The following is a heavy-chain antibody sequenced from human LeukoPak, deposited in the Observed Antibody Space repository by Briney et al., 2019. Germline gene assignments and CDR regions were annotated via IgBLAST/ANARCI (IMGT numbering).Heavy chain of an antibody. CDR1: GYTFTSYD. J-gene: IGHJ6*03. V-gene: IGHV1-8*01. CDR3: ARAPNYDILTGYYIHYYYMDV. Sequence: GTSVKVSCKASGYTFTSYDINWVRQATGQGLEWMGWMNPNSGNTGYAQKFQGRVTMTRSTSISTAYMELSSLRSEDTAVYYCARAPNYDILTGYYIHYYYMDVWGKGTTVTISS. CDR2: MNPNSGNT. D-gene: IGHD3-9*01.